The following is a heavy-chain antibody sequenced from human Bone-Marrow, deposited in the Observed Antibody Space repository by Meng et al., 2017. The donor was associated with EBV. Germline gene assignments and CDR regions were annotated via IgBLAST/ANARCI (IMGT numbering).Heavy chain of an antibody. Sequence: GYEEKKPVASVKVSCKASENTCTSYDVNWWRQATGQGLEWSGWMNPNSGNTGYAQKFQGRVTMTRNTSISTAYMELSSLRSEDTAVYYCARGPAAYDYVWGSYRYNWFDPWGQGTLVTVSS. CDR3: ARGPAAYDYVWGSYRYNWFDP. V-gene: IGHV1-8*01. D-gene: IGHD3-16*02. J-gene: IGHJ5*02. CDR2: MNPNSGNT. CDR1: ENTCTSYD.